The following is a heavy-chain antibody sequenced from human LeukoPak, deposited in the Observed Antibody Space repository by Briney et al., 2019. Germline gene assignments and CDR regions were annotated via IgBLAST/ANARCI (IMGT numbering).Heavy chain of an antibody. CDR2: ISGSGDRT. CDR1: GFTFNSYA. V-gene: IGHV3-23*01. J-gene: IGHJ6*03. D-gene: IGHD3-10*01. CDR3: ARGGTNYYYMDV. Sequence: GESQRLSCAASGFTFNSYAMSWVRQAPGKGLEWVSAISGSGDRTFYADSVKGRLTISRDNSKNTLYLQLNTVRAEDTALYYCARGGTNYYYMDVWGNGTTVTVSS.